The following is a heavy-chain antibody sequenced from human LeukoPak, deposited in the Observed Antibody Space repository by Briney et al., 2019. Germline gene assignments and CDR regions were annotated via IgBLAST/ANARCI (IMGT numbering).Heavy chain of an antibody. J-gene: IGHJ4*02. V-gene: IGHV4-4*07. Sequence: TETLSLTCTVSGDSISTYYLSWIRQPAGKGLEWIGRIHSTGGTNYNPSLRSRVTMSVDASRTQFSLTLRSVTAADTAVYYCARDQGFEIECWGQGTLVTVSS. CDR3: ARDQGFEIEC. CDR2: IHSTGGT. CDR1: GDSISTYY.